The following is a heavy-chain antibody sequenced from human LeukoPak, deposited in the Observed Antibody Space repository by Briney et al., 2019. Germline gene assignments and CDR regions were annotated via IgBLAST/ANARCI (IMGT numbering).Heavy chain of an antibody. Sequence: PSETLSLTCTVSGGSISSYYWSWIRQPPGKGLEWIGYIYYSGSTSYNPSLKSRVTISVDTSKNQFSLKLSSVTAADTAVYYCARLQQLVPSWFDPWGQGTLVTVSS. D-gene: IGHD6-13*01. CDR3: ARLQQLVPSWFDP. V-gene: IGHV4-59*01. CDR2: IYYSGST. CDR1: GGSISSYY. J-gene: IGHJ5*02.